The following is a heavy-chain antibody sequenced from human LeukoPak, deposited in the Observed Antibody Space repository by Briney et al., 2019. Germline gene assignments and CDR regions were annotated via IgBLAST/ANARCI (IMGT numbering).Heavy chain of an antibody. Sequence: GGSLRLSCVASGFSASIYATGWVSPLQGGGREWESAILATSGSAYYAASVNGRCTISRDSSKNTLYLLMNSLRAEDTAVYYCAKRESGSIYTSGWYVYWGQGTLVTVSS. CDR1: GFSASIYA. CDR2: ILATSGSA. V-gene: IGHV3-23*01. J-gene: IGHJ4*02. CDR3: AKRESGSIYTSGWYVY. D-gene: IGHD6-19*01.